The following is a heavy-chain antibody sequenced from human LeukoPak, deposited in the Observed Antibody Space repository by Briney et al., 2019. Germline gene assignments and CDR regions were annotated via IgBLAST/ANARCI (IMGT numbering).Heavy chain of an antibody. D-gene: IGHD6-19*01. CDR1: GFTFSSYA. Sequence: GGSLRLSSAASGFTFSSYAMSWVRQAPGKGLEWVSLITGNGGSTYYADSVKGRFAISRDNRKNSLYLQMNGLRTEDTALYYCAKVRSVAGTLDFFDSWGHETLVTVSS. CDR2: ITGNGGST. V-gene: IGHV3-43*02. CDR3: AKVRSVAGTLDFFDS. J-gene: IGHJ4*01.